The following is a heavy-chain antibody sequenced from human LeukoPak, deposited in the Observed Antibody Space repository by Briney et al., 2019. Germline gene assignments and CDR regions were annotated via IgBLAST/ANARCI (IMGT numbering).Heavy chain of an antibody. Sequence: GGSLRLSCAASGFTFSSYWMHWVRQAPGKGLVWVSRISSGGSSTNYADSVMGRFTVSRDNAENTLFLQMNSLRAEDTAVYYCATLGSYFDYWGQGTLVTVSP. CDR1: GFTFSSYW. CDR3: ATLGSYFDY. D-gene: IGHD3-10*01. V-gene: IGHV3-74*01. J-gene: IGHJ4*02. CDR2: ISSGGSST.